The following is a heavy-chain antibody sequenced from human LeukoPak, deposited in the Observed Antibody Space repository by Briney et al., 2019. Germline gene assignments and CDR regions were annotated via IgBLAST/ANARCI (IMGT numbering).Heavy chain of an antibody. V-gene: IGHV4-34*01. Sequence: ETLSLTCAVYGGSFSGYYWSWIRPPPGKGLEWIGEINHSGSTNYNPSLKSRVTISVDTSKNQFSLKLSSVTAADTAVYYCAGNYCFDYWGQGTLVTVSS. CDR3: AGNYCFDY. J-gene: IGHJ4*02. CDR2: INHSGST. CDR1: GGSFSGYY.